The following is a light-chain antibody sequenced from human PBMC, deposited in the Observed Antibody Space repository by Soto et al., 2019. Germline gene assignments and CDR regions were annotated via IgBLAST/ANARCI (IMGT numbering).Light chain of an antibody. J-gene: IGKJ1*01. Sequence: EIVMTQSPATLSVSPGERVTLSCRASQSISTNLAWYQQKPGQAPRLLIYGASTRATGIPARFSGSGSGTEFTVTISSLQSEDFAVYYCQQYNDWPRTFGHGTK. CDR2: GAS. CDR1: QSISTN. V-gene: IGKV3-15*01. CDR3: QQYNDWPRT.